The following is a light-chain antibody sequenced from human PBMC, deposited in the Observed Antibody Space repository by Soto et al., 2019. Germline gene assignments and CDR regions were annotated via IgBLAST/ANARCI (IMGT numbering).Light chain of an antibody. V-gene: IGKV3-15*01. CDR1: QSVSSN. J-gene: IGKJ4*01. Sequence: EIVMTQSPATLSVSPGERATLSCRASQSVSSNLAWYQQKLGQAPRLLIYGASTRATGIPARFSGSGSGREFTLTISSLQSEDLAVYYCQQYNNWPPLTFGGGTKVEIK. CDR2: GAS. CDR3: QQYNNWPPLT.